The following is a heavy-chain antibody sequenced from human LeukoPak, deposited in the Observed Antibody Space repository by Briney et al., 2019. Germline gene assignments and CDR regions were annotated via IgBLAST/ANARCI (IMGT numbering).Heavy chain of an antibody. V-gene: IGHV3-74*01. Sequence: GGSLRLSCAASGLAFSAYKMHWVRQAPRKGLVWVSRISTDGYTTDYADFVQGRFTISRDNAKNSMLLQMNSLRAEDTAVYYCARADYGGNLFFDYWGQGALVTVSS. CDR2: ISTDGYTT. J-gene: IGHJ4*02. CDR1: GLAFSAYK. D-gene: IGHD4-23*01. CDR3: ARADYGGNLFFDY.